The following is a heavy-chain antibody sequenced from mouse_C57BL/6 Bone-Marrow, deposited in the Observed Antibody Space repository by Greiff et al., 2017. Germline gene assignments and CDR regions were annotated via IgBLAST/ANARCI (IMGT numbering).Heavy chain of an antibody. CDR1: GYTFTSYW. V-gene: IGHV1-69*01. D-gene: IGHD2-3*01. Sequence: QVQLQQPGAELVMPGASVKLSCKASGYTFTSYWMHWVKQRPGQGLEWIGEIDPSDSYTNYNQKFKGKSTLTVDKSSSTAYMQLSSLTSEDSAVYYCARSRWLLRTRGLFFAYWGQGTLVTVSA. CDR2: IDPSDSYT. CDR3: ARSRWLLRTRGLFFAY. J-gene: IGHJ3*01.